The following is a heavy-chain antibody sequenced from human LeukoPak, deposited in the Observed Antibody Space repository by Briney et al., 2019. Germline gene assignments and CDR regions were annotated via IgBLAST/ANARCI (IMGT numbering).Heavy chain of an antibody. D-gene: IGHD1-26*01. Sequence: HWASVKVSCKASGYTFTGYYMHRVRQAPGQGLEWMGWINPNSGGTNYAQKFQGRVTMTRDTSISTAYMELSRLRSDDTAVYYCASPVMGATTWGFDYWGQGTLVTVSS. J-gene: IGHJ4*02. CDR3: ASPVMGATTWGFDY. V-gene: IGHV1-2*02. CDR2: INPNSGGT. CDR1: GYTFTGYY.